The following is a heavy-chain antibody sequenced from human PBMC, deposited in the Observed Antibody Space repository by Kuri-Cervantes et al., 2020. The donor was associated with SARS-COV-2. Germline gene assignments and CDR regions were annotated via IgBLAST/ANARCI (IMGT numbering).Heavy chain of an antibody. CDR3: ARDLSISSSTQYYYYYYGMDV. CDR2: ISYDGSNK. V-gene: IGHV3-30*03. CDR1: GFTFSSYG. D-gene: IGHD6-6*01. J-gene: IGHJ6*02. Sequence: GGSLRLSCAASGFTFSSYGMHWVRQAPGKGLEWVAVISYDGSNKYYADSVKGRFTISRDNSKNTLYLQMNSLRAEDTAVYYCARDLSISSSTQYYYYYYGMDVWGQGTTVTVSS.